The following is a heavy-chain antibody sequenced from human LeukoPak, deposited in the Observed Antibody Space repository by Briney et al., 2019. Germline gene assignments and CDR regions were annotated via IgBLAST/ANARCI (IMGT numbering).Heavy chain of an antibody. CDR1: GGSISNYY. CDR3: ARGVYIAAAQYGY. D-gene: IGHD6-13*01. J-gene: IGHJ4*02. CDR2: IYYSGTT. V-gene: IGHV4-59*01. Sequence: SETLSLTCTVSGGSISNYYWSWIRQPPGKGLGWIGYIYYSGTTNYNPSLKSRVTISVDTSKNQFSLKLNSVTAADTAVYYCARGVYIAAAQYGYWGRGTLVTVSS.